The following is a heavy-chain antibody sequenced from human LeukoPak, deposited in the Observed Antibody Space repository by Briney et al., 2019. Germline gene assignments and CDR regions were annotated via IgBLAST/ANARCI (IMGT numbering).Heavy chain of an antibody. CDR3: ARELLWGYYYDSSGYYSDGYFQH. Sequence: PSPTLSLTCTVSGGSISSGDYYWSWIRQPPGKGLEWIGYIYYSGSTYYNPSLKSRVTISVDTSKNQFSLKLSSVTAADTAVYYCARELLWGYYYDSSGYYSDGYFQHWGQGILVTVSS. V-gene: IGHV4-30-4*01. D-gene: IGHD3-22*01. CDR1: GGSISSGDYY. CDR2: IYYSGST. J-gene: IGHJ1*01.